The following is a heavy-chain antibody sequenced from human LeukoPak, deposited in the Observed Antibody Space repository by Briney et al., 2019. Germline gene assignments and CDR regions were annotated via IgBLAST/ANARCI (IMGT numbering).Heavy chain of an antibody. J-gene: IGHJ6*03. Sequence: SETLSLTCTVSGGSLSSSSYYWGWIRQPPGKGLEWIGSIYYSGSTYYNPSLKSRVTISVDTSKNQFSLKLSSVTAADTAVYCCARLARRYYYYMDVWGKGTTVTVSS. CDR3: ARLARRYYYYMDV. CDR2: IYYSGST. CDR1: GGSLSSSSYY. V-gene: IGHV4-39*01.